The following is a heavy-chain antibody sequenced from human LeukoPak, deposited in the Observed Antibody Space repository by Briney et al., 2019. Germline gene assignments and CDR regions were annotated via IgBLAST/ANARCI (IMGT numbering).Heavy chain of an antibody. D-gene: IGHD3-22*01. CDR3: ASGGLSDRYYGMDV. CDR2: IYYSGST. J-gene: IGHJ6*02. CDR1: GGSISSGDYY. Sequence: PSETLSLTCTVSGGSISSGDYYWSWMRQPLGKGLEWIGYIYYSGSTYYNPSLKSRVTISVDTSKNQFSLKLSSVTAADTAVYYCASGGLSDRYYGMDVWGQGTTVTVSS. V-gene: IGHV4-30-4*01.